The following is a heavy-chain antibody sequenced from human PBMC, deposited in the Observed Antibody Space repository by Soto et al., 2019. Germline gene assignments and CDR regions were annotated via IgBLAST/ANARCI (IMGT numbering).Heavy chain of an antibody. CDR2: ISYDGSNK. D-gene: IGHD2-21*02. CDR1: GFTFNSYG. CDR3: AKDLSAYCGGDCPNWFDP. J-gene: IGHJ5*02. Sequence: GGSLRLSCAVSGFTFNSYGMHWVRQAPGKGLEWVALISYDGSNKYYADSVKGRFTISRDNSKNTLYLQMNSLRVEDTAVYYCAKDLSAYCGGDCPNWFDPWGQGTLVTVSS. V-gene: IGHV3-30*18.